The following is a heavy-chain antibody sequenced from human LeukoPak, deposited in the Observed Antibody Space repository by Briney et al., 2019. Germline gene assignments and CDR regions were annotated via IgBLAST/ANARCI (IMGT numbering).Heavy chain of an antibody. CDR3: ARGKRVGELLYG. CDR2: MNPDSGNT. CDR1: GYTFTSYD. D-gene: IGHD3-10*01. Sequence: PVKVSCKASGYTFTSYDINWVRQATGQGLGWMGWMNPDSGNTGYAQKFQGRVTMTRNTSINTAYMELTSLTSEDTAVYYCARGKRVGELLYGWGQGTLVTVSS. J-gene: IGHJ4*02. V-gene: IGHV1-8*01.